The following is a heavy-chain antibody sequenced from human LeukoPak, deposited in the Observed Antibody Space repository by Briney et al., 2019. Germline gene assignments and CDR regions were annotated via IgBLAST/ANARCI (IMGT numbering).Heavy chain of an antibody. J-gene: IGHJ5*02. CDR3: ARHGRIAVALNWFDP. Sequence: SETLSLTCTVSGGSISSYYWSWIRQPPGKGLEWIGYIYYSGSTNYNPSLKSRVTISVDTSKNQSSLKLSSVTAADTAVYYCARHGRIAVALNWFDPWGQGTLVTVSS. D-gene: IGHD6-19*01. CDR1: GGSISSYY. V-gene: IGHV4-59*08. CDR2: IYYSGST.